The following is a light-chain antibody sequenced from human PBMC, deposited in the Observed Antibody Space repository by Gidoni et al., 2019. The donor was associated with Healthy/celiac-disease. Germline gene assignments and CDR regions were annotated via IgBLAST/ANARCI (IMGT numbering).Light chain of an antibody. Sequence: DIVMTQSPATLSVSPGERATLSCRASQSVSSNLAWYQQKPGQAPRRLIYGASSRATGIPARFSGSGSGTEVTLTISSRQSEDFAVYYCQQYNNWPPITFXQXTRLEIK. CDR2: GAS. CDR1: QSVSSN. V-gene: IGKV3-15*01. CDR3: QQYNNWPPIT. J-gene: IGKJ5*01.